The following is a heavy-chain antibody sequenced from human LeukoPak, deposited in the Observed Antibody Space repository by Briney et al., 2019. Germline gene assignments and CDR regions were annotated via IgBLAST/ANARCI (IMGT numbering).Heavy chain of an antibody. V-gene: IGHV1-8*03. J-gene: IGHJ6*03. CDR3: ARGDFLSSSSCYICGDGPYYYYSMDV. CDR2: MNPNSGNT. CDR1: GYTFTSYD. Sequence: ASVKVSCKASGYTFTSYDINWVRQATGQGLEWMGWMNPNSGNTDYAQKFQGRVTITRNTSISTAYMELSSLRFEDTAVYYCARGDFLSSSSCYICGDGPYYYYSMDVWGKETTVTVSS. D-gene: IGHD2-2*02.